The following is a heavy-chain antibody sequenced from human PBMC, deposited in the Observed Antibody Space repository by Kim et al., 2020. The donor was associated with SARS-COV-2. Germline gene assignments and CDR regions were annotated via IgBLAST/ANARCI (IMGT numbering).Heavy chain of an antibody. Sequence: YYADSVKGRFTISRDNSKYTLCLQRNSLRAEDTAVYYCAKWAGAPFFFDYWGQGTLVTVSS. CDR3: AKWAGAPFFFDY. V-gene: IGHV3-23*01. D-gene: IGHD6-19*01. J-gene: IGHJ4*02.